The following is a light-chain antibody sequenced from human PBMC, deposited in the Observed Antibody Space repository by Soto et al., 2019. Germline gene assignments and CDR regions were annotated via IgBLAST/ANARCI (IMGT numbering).Light chain of an antibody. Sequence: DIQMTQSPSSLSASVGDRVTITCRASQSISSYLSWYQHKPGKAPKLLIYAASSLQSGVPSRFSGSGSGTDFTLTISSLQPEDFATYYCQQSYSTLIAFGQGTRLEIK. CDR1: QSISSY. V-gene: IGKV1-39*01. CDR3: QQSYSTLIA. CDR2: AAS. J-gene: IGKJ5*01.